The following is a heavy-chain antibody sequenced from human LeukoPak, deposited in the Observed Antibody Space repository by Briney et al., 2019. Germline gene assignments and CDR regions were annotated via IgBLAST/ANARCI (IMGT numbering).Heavy chain of an antibody. J-gene: IGHJ4*02. CDR1: GYTFASYY. CDR3: AREEMVYVSQKYSYFDY. V-gene: IGHV1-46*01. CDR2: INPSGGST. Sequence: GASVKVSCKASGYTFASYYMHWVRQAPGQGLEWMGIINPSGGSTSYAQKFQGRVTMTRDTSTSTVYMELSSLRSEDTAVYYCAREEMVYVSQKYSYFDYWGQGTLATVSS. D-gene: IGHD2-8*01.